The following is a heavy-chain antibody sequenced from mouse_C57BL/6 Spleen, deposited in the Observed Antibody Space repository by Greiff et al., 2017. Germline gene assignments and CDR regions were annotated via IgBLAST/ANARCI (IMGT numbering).Heavy chain of an antibody. CDR1: GFTFSDSY. J-gene: IGHJ3*01. D-gene: IGHD2-4*01. CDR3: ARHYYDYDGAWCAY. CDR2: INYDGSST. V-gene: IGHV5-16*01. Sequence: EVQVVESEGGLVQPGSSMKLSCTASGFTFSDSYMAWVRQVPEKGLEWVANINYDGSSTYYLDSLKSRFIISRVNAKNILYLQMSSLKFEDTATYYCARHYYDYDGAWCAYWGQGTLVTVSA.